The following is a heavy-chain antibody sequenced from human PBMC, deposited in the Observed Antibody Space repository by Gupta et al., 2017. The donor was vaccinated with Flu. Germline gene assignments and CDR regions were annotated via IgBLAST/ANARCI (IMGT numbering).Heavy chain of an antibody. V-gene: IGHV3-23*01. CDR2: ISGSGGST. J-gene: IGHJ4*02. Sequence: EVQLLESGGGLVQPGGSLRLSCAASGFTFSSYAMSWVRQAPGKGLEWVSAISGSGGSTYYADSVKGRFTISRDNSKNTLYLQMNSLRAEDTAVYYCAKDSSRAAAGRGGLDYWGQGTLVTVSS. D-gene: IGHD6-13*01. CDR1: GFTFSSYA. CDR3: AKDSSRAAAGRGGLDY.